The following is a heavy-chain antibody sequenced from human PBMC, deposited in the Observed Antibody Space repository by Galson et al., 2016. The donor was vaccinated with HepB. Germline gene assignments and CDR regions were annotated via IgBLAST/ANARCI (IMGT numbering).Heavy chain of an antibody. CDR3: ARDLGSIDY. J-gene: IGHJ4*02. Sequence: SVKVSCKASGYTFINYYMHWVRQAPGQGLEWMGIINPSGGSTNYAQKFQGRVTMTRDTSTSTVYMELSSLRSEDTAIYYCARDLGSIDYWGQGTLVTVSS. V-gene: IGHV1-46*01. CDR1: GYTFINYY. CDR2: INPSGGST.